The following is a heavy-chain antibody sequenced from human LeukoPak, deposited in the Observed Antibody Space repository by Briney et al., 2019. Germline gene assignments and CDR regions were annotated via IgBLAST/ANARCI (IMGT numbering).Heavy chain of an antibody. Sequence: GGSLRLSCAASGFTFDDYAMHWVRQAPGKGLEWVSGISWNSGSIAYADSVKGRFTISRDDAKNSLYLQMNSLRAEDMAFYYCAKNRRRGYFGSGSNFDYWGQGTLVTVSS. CDR1: GFTFDDYA. CDR3: AKNRRRGYFGSGSNFDY. V-gene: IGHV3-9*03. D-gene: IGHD3-10*01. CDR2: ISWNSGSI. J-gene: IGHJ4*02.